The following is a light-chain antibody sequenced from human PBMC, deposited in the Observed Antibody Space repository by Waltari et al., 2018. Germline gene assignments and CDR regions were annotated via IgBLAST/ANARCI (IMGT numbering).Light chain of an antibody. CDR1: QTISTY. Sequence: DIQMTQSPSSLSASVGDRVTITCRASQTISTYLNWYQQKPGEAPKLLIYGASSLHSGVPSRVSGSGSGTYFTLTISSLQPEDSATYYCQQGYNTPSTFGGGTKVEIK. J-gene: IGKJ4*01. V-gene: IGKV1-39*01. CDR3: QQGYNTPST. CDR2: GAS.